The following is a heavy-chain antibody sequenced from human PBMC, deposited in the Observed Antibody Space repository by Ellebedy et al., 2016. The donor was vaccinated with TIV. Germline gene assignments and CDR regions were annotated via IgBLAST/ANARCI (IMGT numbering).Heavy chain of an antibody. CDR1: GFTFNSYS. J-gene: IGHJ4*02. CDR2: ISSSSSTI. V-gene: IGHV3-48*01. CDR3: AKDRDDSSGYFSQFDY. D-gene: IGHD3-22*01. Sequence: GGSLRLXCAASGFTFNSYSMNWVRQAPGKGLEWVSYISSSSSTIYYADSVKGRFTISRDKAKNSLYLQMNSLRAEDTALYYCAKDRDDSSGYFSQFDYWGQGTLVTVSS.